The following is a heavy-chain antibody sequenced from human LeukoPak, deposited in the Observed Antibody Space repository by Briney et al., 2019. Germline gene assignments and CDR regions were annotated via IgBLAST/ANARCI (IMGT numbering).Heavy chain of an antibody. CDR2: ISGYNGNT. V-gene: IGHV1-18*01. Sequence: ASVKVSCKASGYTFTNYGLSWVRQAPGQGLEWMGWISGYNGNTKYVQKLQGRVTMTRDTSTTTAYMELRRLRSDDTAVYYCARAVHRLYYYDTSAYRFDYWAQGTLVPVPS. D-gene: IGHD3-22*01. CDR3: ARAVHRLYYYDTSAYRFDY. CDR1: GYTFTNYG. J-gene: IGHJ4*02.